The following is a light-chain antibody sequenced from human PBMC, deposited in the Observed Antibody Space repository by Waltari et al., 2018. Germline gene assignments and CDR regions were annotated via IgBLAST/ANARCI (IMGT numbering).Light chain of an antibody. CDR1: SSDISDYHY. J-gene: IGLJ1*01. V-gene: IGLV2-11*01. Sequence: QSALTQPRSVSGSPGQSVTISCTGSSSDISDYHYVSWYQQHPGKAPKFMIYDVSKRPSGVPDRFSGSKSGNTASRTISGLQTEDEADYYCCSYGGSFSSGYVFGSGTKVTVL. CDR2: DVS. CDR3: CSYGGSFSSGYV.